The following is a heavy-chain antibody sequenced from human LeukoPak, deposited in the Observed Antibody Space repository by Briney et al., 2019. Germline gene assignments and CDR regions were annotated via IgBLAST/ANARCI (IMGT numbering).Heavy chain of an antibody. CDR1: GFTFSSYE. D-gene: IGHD2-15*01. CDR2: ISSSGKTV. V-gene: IGHV3-48*03. CDR3: ARLGYCNTGSCYSLDY. Sequence: GGSLRLSCEVSGFTFSSYEMNWVRQAPGKGLEWISYISSSGKTVFYADSVKGRFTIPRDNAKNSLFLQVNSLRAEDTALYYCARLGYCNTGSCYSLDYWGQGTLVTVSS. J-gene: IGHJ4*02.